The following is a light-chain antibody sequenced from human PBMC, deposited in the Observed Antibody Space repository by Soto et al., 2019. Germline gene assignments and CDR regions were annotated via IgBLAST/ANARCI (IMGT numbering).Light chain of an antibody. CDR1: TSNIGAGYG. Sequence: QSVLTQPPSVSGAPGQRVTISCTGTTSNIGAGYGVHWYQQVPGAAPKLLIYGNRNRPSGVPDRFSGSKSGTSASLAITGLQAEDEADYYCQSYDSSLSGSKVVFGGGTKLTVL. V-gene: IGLV1-40*01. J-gene: IGLJ2*01. CDR3: QSYDSSLSGSKVV. CDR2: GNR.